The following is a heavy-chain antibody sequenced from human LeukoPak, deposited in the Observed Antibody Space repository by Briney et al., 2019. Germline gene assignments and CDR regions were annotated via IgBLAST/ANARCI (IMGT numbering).Heavy chain of an antibody. J-gene: IGHJ6*02. Sequence: ASMKVSCKASGYTFTSYGISWVRHAPGQGLEWMGWISAYNGNTNYAQKLQGRVTMTTDTSTSTAYMELRSLRSDDTAVYYCARDCVLHQYPAGAYYYYGMDVWGQGTTVTVSS. CDR3: ARDCVLHQYPAGAYYYYGMDV. D-gene: IGHD2-2*02. CDR2: ISAYNGNT. V-gene: IGHV1-18*01. CDR1: GYTFTSYG.